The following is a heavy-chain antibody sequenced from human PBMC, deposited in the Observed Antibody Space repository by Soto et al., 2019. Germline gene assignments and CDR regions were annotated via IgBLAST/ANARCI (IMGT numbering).Heavy chain of an antibody. D-gene: IGHD6-25*01. J-gene: IGHJ4*02. Sequence: GGSLRLSCAASGFTFSSQAMSWVRQAPGKGLEWVARIKTVTDGGTTDYAAPVKGRFFISRDDSKSTLYLQMNSLKTEDTAIYYCMTHAVIYSRGHWGQGTLVTVSS. CDR2: IKTVTDGGTT. CDR3: MTHAVIYSRGH. CDR1: GFTFSSQA. V-gene: IGHV3-15*01.